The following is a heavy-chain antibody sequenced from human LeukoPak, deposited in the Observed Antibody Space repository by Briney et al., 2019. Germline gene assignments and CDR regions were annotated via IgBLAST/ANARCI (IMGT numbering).Heavy chain of an antibody. CDR1: GFTFSDYS. V-gene: IGHV3-11*04. D-gene: IGHD5-12*01. CDR3: ARGGYTISRPFDY. Sequence: GGSLRLFCAASGFTFSDYSLSWIRQAPGKGLEWVSYISVIGTSIYYADSVRGRFTISWDNAKKSLYLQMNSLRADDTAVYYCARGGYTISRPFDYWGQGTLVTVSS. J-gene: IGHJ4*02. CDR2: ISVIGTSI.